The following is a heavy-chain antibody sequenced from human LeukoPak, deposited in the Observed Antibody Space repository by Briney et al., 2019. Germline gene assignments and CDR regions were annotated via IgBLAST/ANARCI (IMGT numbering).Heavy chain of an antibody. V-gene: IGHV4-59*01. J-gene: IGHJ6*03. CDR1: GGSISSYY. Sequence: SETLSLTCTVSGGSISSYYWSWIRQPPGKGMEWIGYIYYSGRTNYNPSLQSRVTISVDTSKNQFSLKLSSVTAADTAVYYCARGYGSGSSNYMDVWGKGTTVTVSS. D-gene: IGHD3-10*01. CDR2: IYYSGRT. CDR3: ARGYGSGSSNYMDV.